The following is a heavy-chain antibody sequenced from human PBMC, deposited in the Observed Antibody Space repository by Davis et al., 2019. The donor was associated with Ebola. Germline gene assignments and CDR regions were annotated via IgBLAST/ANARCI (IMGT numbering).Heavy chain of an antibody. V-gene: IGHV4-38-2*02. J-gene: IGHJ4*02. CDR3: ARSVAVADPFHY. D-gene: IGHD6-19*01. CDR1: GYSISRGYY. CDR2: IHHSGTT. Sequence: PSETLSLTCIVSGYSISRGYYWGWVRQPPGQGLEWIGSIHHSGTTYYRTSLKSRVTLSVDTSKNQFSLKLSSVTAADTAVYYCARSVAVADPFHYWGQGILVTVSS.